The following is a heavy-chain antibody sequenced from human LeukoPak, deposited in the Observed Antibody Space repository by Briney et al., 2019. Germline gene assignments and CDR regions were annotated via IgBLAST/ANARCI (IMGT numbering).Heavy chain of an antibody. Sequence: GASVNDSCMASGYTFTSYDINWVRQAPGQGLEWMGWMNPNSGSTGYAQKFQGRVTITRNTSISTAYMELSGLRSEDTAVYYCARGRSTGYPYYFEYWGQGTLVTVSS. V-gene: IGHV1-8*03. J-gene: IGHJ4*02. CDR1: GYTFTSYD. D-gene: IGHD5-12*01. CDR3: ARGRSTGYPYYFEY. CDR2: MNPNSGST.